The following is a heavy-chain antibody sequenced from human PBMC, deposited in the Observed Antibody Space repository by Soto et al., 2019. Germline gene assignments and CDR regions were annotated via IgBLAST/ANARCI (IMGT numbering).Heavy chain of an antibody. V-gene: IGHV3-21*01. CDR1: GFTFSSYS. Sequence: EVQLVESGGGLVKPGGSLRLSCAASGFTFSSYSMNWVRQAPGKGLEWVSSISSSSSYIYYADSVKGRFTISRDNAKNSLYLQMNNLRAEDTAVYYCARDRGSCSGGSCYNPLDAFDIWGQGTMVTVSS. D-gene: IGHD2-15*01. CDR3: ARDRGSCSGGSCYNPLDAFDI. J-gene: IGHJ3*02. CDR2: ISSSSSYI.